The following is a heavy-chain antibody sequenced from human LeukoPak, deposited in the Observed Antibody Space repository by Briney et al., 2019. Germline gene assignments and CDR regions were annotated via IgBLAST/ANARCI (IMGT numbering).Heavy chain of an antibody. Sequence: GGSLRLSCAASGFTFSSNYMSWVRQAPGKGLEWVSVIYSGGSTYYADSVKGRFTISRDNSKNTLYLQMNSLRAEDTAVYYCARLPSRHQLWLVWGQGTLVTVSS. CDR1: GFTFSSNY. V-gene: IGHV3-66*04. J-gene: IGHJ4*02. CDR3: ARLPSRHQLWLV. CDR2: IYSGGST. D-gene: IGHD5-18*01.